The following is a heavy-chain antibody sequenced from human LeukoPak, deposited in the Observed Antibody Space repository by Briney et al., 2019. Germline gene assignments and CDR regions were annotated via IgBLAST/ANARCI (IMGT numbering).Heavy chain of an antibody. CDR2: IYYSGST. CDR3: AKYSSVLDWFDP. J-gene: IGHJ5*02. CDR1: GGSISSGDYY. D-gene: IGHD6-25*01. V-gene: IGHV4-30-4*08. Sequence: PSQTLSLTCTVSGGSISSGDYYWSWIRQPPGNGLEWIGYIYYSGSTYYNPSLKSRVTISVDTSKNQFSLKLSSVTAADTAVYYCAKYSSVLDWFDPWGQGTLVTVSS.